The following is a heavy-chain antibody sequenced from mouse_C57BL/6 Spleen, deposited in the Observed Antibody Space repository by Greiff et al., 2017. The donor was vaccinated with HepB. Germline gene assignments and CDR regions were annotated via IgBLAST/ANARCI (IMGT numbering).Heavy chain of an antibody. J-gene: IGHJ3*01. CDR1: GYAFSSSW. V-gene: IGHV1-82*01. Sequence: QVQLQQSGPELVKPGASVKISCKASGYAFSSSWMNWVKQRPGKGLEWIGRIYPGDGDTNYNGKFKGKATLTADKSSSTAYMQLSSVTSEESAVYFCAKLEGFAYWGQGTLVTVSA. CDR3: AKLEGFAY. CDR2: IYPGDGDT.